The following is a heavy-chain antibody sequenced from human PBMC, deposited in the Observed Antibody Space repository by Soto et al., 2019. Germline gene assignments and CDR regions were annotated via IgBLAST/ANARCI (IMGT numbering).Heavy chain of an antibody. Sequence: GGSLRLSCAASGFTFRIYAMSWVRQAPGKGLEWVSTISGNGGTSYADFVRGWFTISRDNSKNTLYLQMNSLRAEDTAVYYCAKDAPGSGWLSDYWGQGTLVTVSS. CDR3: AKDAPGSGWLSDY. CDR2: ISGNGGT. D-gene: IGHD3-22*01. V-gene: IGHV3-23*01. CDR1: GFTFRIYA. J-gene: IGHJ4*02.